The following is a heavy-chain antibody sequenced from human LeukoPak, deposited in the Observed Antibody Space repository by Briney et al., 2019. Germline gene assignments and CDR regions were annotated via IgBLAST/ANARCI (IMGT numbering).Heavy chain of an antibody. Sequence: ASVKVSRKASGYTFTSYGISWVRQAPGQGLEWMGWISAYNGNTNYAQKLQGRVTMTTDTSTSTAYMELRSLRSDDTAVYYCARRLAAAGNNWFDPWGQGTLVTVSS. CDR3: ARRLAAAGNNWFDP. D-gene: IGHD6-13*01. J-gene: IGHJ5*02. CDR1: GYTFTSYG. V-gene: IGHV1-18*01. CDR2: ISAYNGNT.